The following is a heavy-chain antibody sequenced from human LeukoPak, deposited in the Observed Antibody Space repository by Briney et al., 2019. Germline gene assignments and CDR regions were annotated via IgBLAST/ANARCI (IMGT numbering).Heavy chain of an antibody. CDR3: AKDHVGYCSSTGCYTGIGY. V-gene: IGHV3-30*02. CDR1: GFTFSSYG. D-gene: IGHD2-2*02. J-gene: IGHJ4*02. Sequence: GGSLRLSCAASGFTFSSYGMHWVRQAPGKGLEWVAFIRYDGSNKYYADSVKGRFTISRDNSKNTLYLQMNSLRAEDTAVYYCAKDHVGYCSSTGCYTGIGYWGQGTLVTVSS. CDR2: IRYDGSNK.